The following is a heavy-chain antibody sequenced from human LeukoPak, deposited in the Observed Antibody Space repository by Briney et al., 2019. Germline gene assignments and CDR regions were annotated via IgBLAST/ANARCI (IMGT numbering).Heavy chain of an antibody. V-gene: IGHV3-30-3*01. CDR3: ARDLSTYYCIDY. D-gene: IGHD2-15*01. Sequence: GGSLRLSCAASGVIFNSYAMHWFRQAPGKGLEGVAFISYDGNIKYYADSVRGRFTISRDNSKNTVYLQMNSLRAEDTAVYYCARDLSTYYCIDYWGQGTLVTVSS. CDR2: ISYDGNIK. J-gene: IGHJ4*02. CDR1: GVIFNSYA.